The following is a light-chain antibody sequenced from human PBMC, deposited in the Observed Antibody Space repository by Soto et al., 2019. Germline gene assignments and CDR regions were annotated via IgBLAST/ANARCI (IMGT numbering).Light chain of an antibody. J-gene: IGKJ5*01. Sequence: EVVMTQSPATLSVSPGDRATLSCRASESVSSNLAWYQQKPGQAPRLLIYGASSRATGIPDRFSGSGSGTDFTLTISRLEPEDFAVYYCQQYGSSITFGQGTRLEI. CDR3: QQYGSSIT. CDR1: ESVSSN. V-gene: IGKV3-20*01. CDR2: GAS.